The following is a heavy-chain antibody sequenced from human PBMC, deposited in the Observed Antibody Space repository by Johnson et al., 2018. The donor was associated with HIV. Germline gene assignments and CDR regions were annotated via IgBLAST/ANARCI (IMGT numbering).Heavy chain of an antibody. D-gene: IGHD6-13*01. Sequence: EVTLVESGGGLVQPGGYLRLSCADSGFTFSTYAMHWVRQAPGKGLEYVSGVSSNGGKTYYANSVKGRFTISRDNSKNTLYLQMGSLRTEDMAVYHCARARYTSDWYLYDAFDLWGQGTMVTVSS. V-gene: IGHV3-64*01. CDR1: GFTFSTYA. J-gene: IGHJ3*01. CDR3: ARARYTSDWYLYDAFDL. CDR2: VSSNGGKT.